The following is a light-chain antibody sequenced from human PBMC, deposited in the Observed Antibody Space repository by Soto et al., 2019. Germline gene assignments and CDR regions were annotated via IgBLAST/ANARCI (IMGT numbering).Light chain of an antibody. J-gene: IGKJ3*01. Sequence: DIQMTQSPSTLSASVGDRVTITCRASQSVTTWLAWYQQKPGKAPKLLIYKASNLESGLPSRFTGSGSGTEFTLTISSLQSEDFATYYCQQSYSTPRAFGPGTKVD. CDR1: QSVTTW. CDR3: QQSYSTPRA. V-gene: IGKV1-5*03. CDR2: KAS.